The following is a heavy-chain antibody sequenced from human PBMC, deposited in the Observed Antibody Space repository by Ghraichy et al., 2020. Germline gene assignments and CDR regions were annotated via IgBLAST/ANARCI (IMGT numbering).Heavy chain of an antibody. CDR3: VKDHDSGYFNYFDP. D-gene: IGHD5-12*01. CDR2: ISSNGIAT. J-gene: IGHJ5*02. Sequence: GGSLRLSCEASGFTFSSYAMSWVRQAPGEGLEWVSAISSNGIATHYADSVKGRFTISRDISKSTLFLQMNSLRAEDTAVYYCVKDHDSGYFNYFDPWSQGTLVTVSS. V-gene: IGHV3-23*01. CDR1: GFTFSSYA.